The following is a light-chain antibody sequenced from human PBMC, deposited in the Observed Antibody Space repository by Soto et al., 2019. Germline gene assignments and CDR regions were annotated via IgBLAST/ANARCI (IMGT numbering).Light chain of an antibody. V-gene: IGLV2-14*01. CDR3: SSYTSSSTLGV. CDR2: EVS. Sequence: QSVLTQPASVSGSPGQSIPISCTGTSSDVGRYNYVSWYQQHPGKAPKLMIYEVSNRPSGVSNRFSGSKSGNTASLTTSGLQAEDEADYYCSSYTSSSTLGVFGTGTKVTVL. J-gene: IGLJ1*01. CDR1: SSDVGRYNY.